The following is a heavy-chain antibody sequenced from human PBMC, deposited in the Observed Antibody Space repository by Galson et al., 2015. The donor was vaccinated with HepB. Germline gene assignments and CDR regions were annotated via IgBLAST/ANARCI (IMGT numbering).Heavy chain of an antibody. Sequence: SLRLSCAASGFTFSDFYMSWMRQAPGKGLEWISYISDSGRTKYYADSVKGRFTISRDNAKNSLHLQMNSLRAEDTAVYYCARDGAGVVPPNPSDAFDIWGQGTMVTASP. CDR2: ISDSGRTK. J-gene: IGHJ3*02. CDR3: ARDGAGVVPPNPSDAFDI. D-gene: IGHD2-2*01. V-gene: IGHV3-11*01. CDR1: GFTFSDFY.